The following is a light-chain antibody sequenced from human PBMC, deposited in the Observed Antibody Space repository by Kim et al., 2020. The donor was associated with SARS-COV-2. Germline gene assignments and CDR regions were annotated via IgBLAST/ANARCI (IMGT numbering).Light chain of an antibody. CDR2: GAS. CDR3: QQYGYSLS. CDR1: QSVSSSY. Sequence: EIVLTQSPGTLSLSPGERATLSCRASQSVSSSYLAWYQLKPGQAPRLLIYGASSRATGIPDRFSGSGSGTDFTLTISRLEPEDFAVYYCQQYGYSLSFVGGTKVDIK. V-gene: IGKV3-20*01. J-gene: IGKJ4*01.